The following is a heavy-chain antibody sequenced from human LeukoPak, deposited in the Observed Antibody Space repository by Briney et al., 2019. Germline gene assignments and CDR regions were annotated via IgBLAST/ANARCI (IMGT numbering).Heavy chain of an antibody. V-gene: IGHV1-69*13. CDR3: AREGHDYGDYGPDAFDI. D-gene: IGHD4-17*01. CDR2: IIPILGTA. CDR1: GYTFTSYY. J-gene: IGHJ3*02. Sequence: ASVKVSCKASGYTFTSYYMHWVRQAPGQGLEWMGGIIPILGTANYAQKFQGRVTITADESTSTAYMELSSLRSEDTAVYYRAREGHDYGDYGPDAFDIWGQGTMVTVSS.